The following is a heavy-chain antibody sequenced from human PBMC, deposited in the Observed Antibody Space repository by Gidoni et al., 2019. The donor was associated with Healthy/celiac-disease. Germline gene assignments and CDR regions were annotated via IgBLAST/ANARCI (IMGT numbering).Heavy chain of an antibody. Sequence: EVQLLESGGGLVQPGGSLRLSCAASGFHFSSYAMSWVRQAPGKGLEWVSAISGSGGSTYYADSVKGRFTISRDNSKNTLYLQMNSLRAEDTAVYYCAKIERAAVGGKGSLLFDYWGQGTLVTVSS. CDR3: AKIERAAVGGKGSLLFDY. V-gene: IGHV3-23*01. CDR1: GFHFSSYA. D-gene: IGHD6-19*01. CDR2: ISGSGGST. J-gene: IGHJ4*02.